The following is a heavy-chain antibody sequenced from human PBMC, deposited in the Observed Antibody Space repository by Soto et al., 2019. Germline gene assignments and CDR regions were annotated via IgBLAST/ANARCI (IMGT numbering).Heavy chain of an antibody. CDR1: GASMSGYS. CDR2: VFNSGTT. Sequence: PSETLSLTCTVSGASMSGYSWSWVRQPPGRGLEWIGLVFNSGTTNYNPSLKSRVSMSVDTYNNQISLKTYSVTAADTAVYYCASSGAGSGDFWGQGTLVTVSS. J-gene: IGHJ4*02. CDR3: ASSGAGSGDF. D-gene: IGHD3-10*01. V-gene: IGHV4-59*01.